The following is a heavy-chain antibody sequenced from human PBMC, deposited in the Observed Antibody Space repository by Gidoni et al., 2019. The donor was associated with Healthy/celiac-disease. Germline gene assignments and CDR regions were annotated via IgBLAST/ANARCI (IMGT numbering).Heavy chain of an antibody. Sequence: QVQLQESCPGLVKPSATLSLTCTVTGGSISSSYWSWIRQPTGKGLEWIGRIYTSGSTNYNPSLKSRVTMSVDTSKNQFSLKLSSVTAADTAVYYCAREALSGSYMGHFDYWGQGTLVTVSS. D-gene: IGHD1-26*01. V-gene: IGHV4-4*07. J-gene: IGHJ4*02. CDR1: GGSISSSY. CDR2: IYTSGST. CDR3: AREALSGSYMGHFDY.